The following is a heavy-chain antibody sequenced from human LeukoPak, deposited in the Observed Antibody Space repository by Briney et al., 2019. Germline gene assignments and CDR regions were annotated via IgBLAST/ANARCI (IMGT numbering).Heavy chain of an antibody. CDR3: ARRGSGTYFLDY. V-gene: IGHV4-59*08. CDR2: IYYSGTT. CDR1: GGSISSYY. D-gene: IGHD1-26*01. Sequence: PSETLSLTCTVSGGSISSYYWSWIRQPPGKGLMGIGYIYYSGTTNYNPSLKSRVTISVDTSKNQFSLKLSSVTAADTAVYYCARRGSGTYFLDYWGQGTLVTVSS. J-gene: IGHJ4*02.